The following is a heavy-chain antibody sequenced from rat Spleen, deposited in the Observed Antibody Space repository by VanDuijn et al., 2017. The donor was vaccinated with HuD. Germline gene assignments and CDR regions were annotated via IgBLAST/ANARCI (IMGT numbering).Heavy chain of an antibody. D-gene: IGHD1-8*01. Sequence: EVQLVESGGGQVQPGRSLKLSCVASGFTFNNYWMTWIRQAPGKGLEWVASISTGGGNTYYRDSVKGRFTISRDNAKSTLYLQMDSLRSEDTATYYCARHRYKRTVAAVDYWGQGVMVTVSS. J-gene: IGHJ2*01. CDR1: GFTFNNYW. CDR3: ARHRYKRTVAAVDY. CDR2: ISTGGGNT. V-gene: IGHV5-31*01.